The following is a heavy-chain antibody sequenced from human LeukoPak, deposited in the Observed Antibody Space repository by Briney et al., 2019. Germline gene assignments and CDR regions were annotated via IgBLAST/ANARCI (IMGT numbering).Heavy chain of an antibody. CDR2: IYYSGST. Sequence: SETLSLTCTVSGASISTSPLYWGWFRQPPGKGLEWIGSIYYSGSTYYNPSLKSRVTISVDTSKNQFSLKLSSVTAADTAVYYCARQDIAAAGAFDYWGQGTLVTVSS. D-gene: IGHD6-13*01. V-gene: IGHV4-39*01. CDR1: GASISTSPLY. J-gene: IGHJ4*02. CDR3: ARQDIAAAGAFDY.